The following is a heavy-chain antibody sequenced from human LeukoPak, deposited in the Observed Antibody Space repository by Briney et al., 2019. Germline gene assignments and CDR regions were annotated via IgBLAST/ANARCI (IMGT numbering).Heavy chain of an antibody. CDR2: INHSGST. D-gene: IGHD5-18*01. CDR3: ARSGYSSWFDP. V-gene: IGHV4-34*01. Sequence: PSETLSLTCAVYGGSFSGYYWSWIRQPPGKGLEWIGEINHSGSTNYNPSLKSRVTISVDTSKNQFSLKLSSVTAADTAVYYCARSGYSSWFDPWGQGTLVTVSS. J-gene: IGHJ5*02. CDR1: GGSFSGYY.